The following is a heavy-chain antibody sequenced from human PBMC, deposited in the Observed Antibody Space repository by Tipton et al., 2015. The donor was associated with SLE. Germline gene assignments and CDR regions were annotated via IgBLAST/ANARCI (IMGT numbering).Heavy chain of an antibody. CDR3: ACSQGIMITFGGVAPFDY. CDR2: INHSGSS. D-gene: IGHD3-16*01. V-gene: IGHV4-34*01. Sequence: TLSLNCAVYGGSFSGYYWSWIRQPPGKGLEWIGEINHSGSSNYNPSLKSRVTISVDTSKNQFSLKLSSVTAADTAVYYCACSQGIMITFGGVAPFDYWGQGTLVTVSS. CDR1: GGSFSGYY. J-gene: IGHJ4*02.